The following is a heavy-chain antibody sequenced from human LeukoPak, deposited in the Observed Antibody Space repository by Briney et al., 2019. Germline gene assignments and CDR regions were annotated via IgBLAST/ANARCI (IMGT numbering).Heavy chain of an antibody. D-gene: IGHD3-10*01. CDR1: GYTLTELS. Sequence: ASVKVSCKVSGYTLTELSMHWVRQAPGKGLEWVGGFDPEDGETIYAQKFQGRVTMTEDPSTDTAYMPLSSLRSADTAVYYCATGKSLLWFGAPPYYYSGMDVWGQGTTVTVSS. J-gene: IGHJ6*02. V-gene: IGHV1-24*01. CDR2: FDPEDGET. CDR3: ATGKSLLWFGAPPYYYSGMDV.